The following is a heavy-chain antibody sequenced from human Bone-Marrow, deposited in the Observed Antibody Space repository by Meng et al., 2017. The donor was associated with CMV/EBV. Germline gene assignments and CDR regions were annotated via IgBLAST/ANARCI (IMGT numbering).Heavy chain of an antibody. V-gene: IGHV3-7*03. D-gene: IGHD6-19*01. Sequence: GESLKISCAASGFTFSSYWMSWVRQAPGKGLEWVANIKQDGSEKYYVDSVKGRFTISRDNSKNTLYLQMNSLRAEDTAVYYCAKDRSWLAPRYFDLWGRGTLVTVSS. CDR1: GFTFSSYW. CDR2: IKQDGSEK. CDR3: AKDRSWLAPRYFDL. J-gene: IGHJ2*01.